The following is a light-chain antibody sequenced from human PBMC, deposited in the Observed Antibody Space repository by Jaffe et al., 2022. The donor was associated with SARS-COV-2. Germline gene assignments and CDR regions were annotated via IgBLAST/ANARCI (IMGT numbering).Light chain of an antibody. CDR2: EVS. CDR3: SSYAGNNNV. V-gene: IGLV2-8*01. CDR1: SSDVGSNNY. Sequence: QSALTQPPSASGSPGQSVTISCTGTSSDVGSNNYVSWYQQHPGKAPKLMIYEVSKRPSGVPGRFSGSKSGNTASLTVSGLQAEDEADYYCSSYAGNNNVFGTGTKVTVL. J-gene: IGLJ1*01.